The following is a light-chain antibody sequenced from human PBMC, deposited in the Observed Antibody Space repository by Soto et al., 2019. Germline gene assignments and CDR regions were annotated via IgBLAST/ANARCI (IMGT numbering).Light chain of an antibody. CDR2: GAS. Sequence: EIVMTQSPATLSVSPGDRATLSCRASQSVSSIAWYQQKPGQPPRLLIYGASRRATNIPARFSGGGSDTEFTLTISTLQSEDFAVYYCQQYNNWPLTFGGGTTVEIK. J-gene: IGKJ4*01. CDR1: QSVSS. CDR3: QQYNNWPLT. V-gene: IGKV3-15*01.